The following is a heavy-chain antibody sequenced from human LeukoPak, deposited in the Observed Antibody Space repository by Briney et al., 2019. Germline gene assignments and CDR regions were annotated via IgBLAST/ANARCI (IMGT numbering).Heavy chain of an antibody. CDR1: GYTFTSYG. Sequence: GASVKVSCKASGYTFTSYGISWVRQAPGQGLEWMGWINPNSGGTNSAQKFQGRVTMTRDTSISTAYMELSRLRSDDTAVYYCARAGSYYDLNYFDYWGQGTLVTVSS. J-gene: IGHJ4*02. D-gene: IGHD3-22*01. CDR2: INPNSGGT. V-gene: IGHV1-2*02. CDR3: ARAGSYYDLNYFDY.